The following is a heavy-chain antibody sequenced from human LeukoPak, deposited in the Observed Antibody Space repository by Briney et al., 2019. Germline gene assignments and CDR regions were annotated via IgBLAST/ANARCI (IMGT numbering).Heavy chain of an antibody. CDR3: AREYYDILTGYYDLDY. D-gene: IGHD3-9*01. J-gene: IGHJ4*02. V-gene: IGHV4-4*07. Sequence: SETLSLTCTVSGGSSSSYYWSWIRQPAGKGLEWIGRIYTSGSTNYNPSLKSRVTMSVDTSKNQFSLKLSSVTAADTAVYYCAREYYDILTGYYDLDYWGQGTLVTVSS. CDR2: IYTSGST. CDR1: GGSSSSYY.